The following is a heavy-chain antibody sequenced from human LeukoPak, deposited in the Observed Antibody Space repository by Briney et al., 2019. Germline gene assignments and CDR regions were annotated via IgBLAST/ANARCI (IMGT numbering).Heavy chain of an antibody. CDR1: GYSISSGYY. CDR2: IYHSGST. CDR3: ASITMVRGVNYYFDY. Sequence: SETLSLTCTVPGYSISSGYYWGWIRQPPGKGLEWIGSIYHSGSTYYNPSLKSRVTISVDTSKNQFSLKLSSVTAADTAVYYCASITMVRGVNYYFDYWGQGTLVTVSS. D-gene: IGHD3-10*01. V-gene: IGHV4-38-2*02. J-gene: IGHJ4*02.